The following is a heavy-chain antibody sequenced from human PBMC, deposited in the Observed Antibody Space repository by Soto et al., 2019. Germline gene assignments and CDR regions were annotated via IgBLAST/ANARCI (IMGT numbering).Heavy chain of an antibody. Sequence: EVQLLESGGGLVQPGGSLRLSCAASGFTFKKYAMTWVRQAPGKGLEWVSTISGKDGSTYYADSVKGRFTISRDNSKNALYLQMSSLRAEDTALYYCVEDWTGDTCPCMDVWGQGTTVTVSS. CDR2: ISGKDGST. J-gene: IGHJ6*01. V-gene: IGHV3-23*01. CDR3: VEDWTGDTCPCMDV. D-gene: IGHD2-8*02. CDR1: GFTFKKYA.